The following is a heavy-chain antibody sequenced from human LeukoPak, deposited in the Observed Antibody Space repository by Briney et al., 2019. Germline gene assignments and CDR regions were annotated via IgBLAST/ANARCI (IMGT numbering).Heavy chain of an antibody. CDR2: ISGSSHYT. V-gene: IGHV3-11*06. CDR3: ARVTLYGESALDY. Sequence: PGGSLRLSCAASGVTFSDHYMSWIRQAPGKGLEWVSYISGSSHYTNTADSVKGRFTISRDNAKNLLYLQMNSLRTEDTAVYYCARVTLYGESALDYWGQGTLVTVSS. D-gene: IGHD4-17*01. J-gene: IGHJ4*02. CDR1: GVTFSDHY.